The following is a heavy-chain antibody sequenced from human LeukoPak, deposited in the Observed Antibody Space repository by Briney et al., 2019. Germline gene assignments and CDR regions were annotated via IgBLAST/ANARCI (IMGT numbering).Heavy chain of an antibody. CDR2: IYYSGST. CDR1: GVSISSYY. J-gene: IGHJ5*02. V-gene: IGHV4-59*01. Sequence: SETLSLTCTVSGVSISSYYWSWIRQPPGKGLEWIGYIYYSGSTNYNPSLKSRVTISVDTSKNQFSLKLSSVTAADTAVYYCARDRSSSDWFDPWGQGTLVTVS. CDR3: ARDRSSSDWFDP. D-gene: IGHD6-6*01.